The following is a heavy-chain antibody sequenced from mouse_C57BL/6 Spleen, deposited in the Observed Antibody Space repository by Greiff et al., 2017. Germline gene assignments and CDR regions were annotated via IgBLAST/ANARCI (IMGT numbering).Heavy chain of an antibody. D-gene: IGHD4-1*01. V-gene: IGHV1-80*01. Sequence: QVHVKQSGAELVKPGASVKISCKASGYAFSSYWMNWVKQRPGKGLEWIGQIYPGDGDTNYNGKFKGKATLTADKSSSTAYMQLSSLTSEDSAVYFCARGSGTKYFDVWGTGTTVTVSS. CDR1: GYAFSSYW. CDR2: IYPGDGDT. J-gene: IGHJ1*03. CDR3: ARGSGTKYFDV.